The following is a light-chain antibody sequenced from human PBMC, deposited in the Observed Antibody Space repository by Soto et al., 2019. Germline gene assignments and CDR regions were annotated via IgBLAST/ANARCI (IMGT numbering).Light chain of an antibody. V-gene: IGKV4-1*01. CDR1: QSVFYSSNNKNY. Sequence: DIGMTQSPDSLAVSLGERATINCKSSQSVFYSSNNKNYLAWYQQKPGQPPKLLIYWASTRESGVPDRFSGSGSGTDFTLTISSLQAEDVAVYYCQHYYSPPPTYGQGTKLEIK. J-gene: IGKJ2*01. CDR3: QHYYSPPPT. CDR2: WAS.